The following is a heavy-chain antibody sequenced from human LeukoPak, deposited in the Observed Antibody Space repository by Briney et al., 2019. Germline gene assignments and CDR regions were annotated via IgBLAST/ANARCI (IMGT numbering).Heavy chain of an antibody. CDR2: ISYDGSNK. D-gene: IGHD6-13*01. V-gene: IGHV3-30*04. CDR1: GFTFSSYA. CDR3: ARDSKGSSGYYMDV. J-gene: IGHJ6*03. Sequence: PGGSLRLSCAASGFTFSSYAMHWVRQAPGKGLEWVAVISYDGSNKYYADSVKGRFTISRDNSKNTLYLQMNSLRAEDTAVYYCARDSKGSSGYYMDVWGKGTTVTVSS.